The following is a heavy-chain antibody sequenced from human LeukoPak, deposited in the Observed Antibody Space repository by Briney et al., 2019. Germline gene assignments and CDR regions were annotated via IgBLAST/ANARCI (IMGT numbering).Heavy chain of an antibody. Sequence: PGGSLRLSCAASGFTFSSYWMSWVRQAPGKGLEWVANIKQDGSEKYYVDSVKGRFTISRDNAKNSLYLQMDSLRAEDTAVYYCARVPDTAMVPPSNWFDPWGQGTLVTVSS. D-gene: IGHD5-18*01. CDR3: ARVPDTAMVPPSNWFDP. CDR2: IKQDGSEK. J-gene: IGHJ5*02. CDR1: GFTFSSYW. V-gene: IGHV3-7*01.